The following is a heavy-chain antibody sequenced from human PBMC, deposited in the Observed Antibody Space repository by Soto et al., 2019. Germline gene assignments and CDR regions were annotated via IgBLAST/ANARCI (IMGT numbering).Heavy chain of an antibody. CDR2: IYYSGST. CDR1: GGSISSGGYY. D-gene: IGHD3-16*02. CDR3: ARGAPIGITFGGVIVVDAFDI. J-gene: IGHJ3*02. V-gene: IGHV4-31*03. Sequence: SETLSLTCTVSGGSISSGGYYWSWIRQHPGKGLEWIGYIYYSGSTYYNTSLKSRVTISVDTSKNQFSLKLSSVTAADTAVYYCARGAPIGITFGGVIVVDAFDIWGQGTMVTVSS.